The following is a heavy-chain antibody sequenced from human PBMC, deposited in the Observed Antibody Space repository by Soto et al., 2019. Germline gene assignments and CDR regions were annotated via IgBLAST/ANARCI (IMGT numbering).Heavy chain of an antibody. CDR3: AKSPYGGAWYYFDH. Sequence: EVQLLESGGGLVQPGGSLRLSCAASGFTFSSYAMSWVRQAPGKGLEWVSGISGSSDSTYYIDAVKGRFTISRDNSKNTLYLQMNSLRAEDTALYYCAKSPYGGAWYYFDHWGQGTLVTVS. V-gene: IGHV3-23*01. CDR1: GFTFSSYA. CDR2: ISGSSDST. J-gene: IGHJ4*02. D-gene: IGHD6-19*01.